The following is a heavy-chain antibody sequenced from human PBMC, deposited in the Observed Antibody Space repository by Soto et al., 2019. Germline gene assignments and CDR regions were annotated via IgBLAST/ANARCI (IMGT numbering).Heavy chain of an antibody. V-gene: IGHV1-2*04. Sequence: QVQLVQSGAEVKNPGASVKVSCKASGYTFSDYYMHWVRQAPGQGLEWMGRIDPNSGGTNSAQKFQGSVSMTRDPSISTAYMELSRLKSDDTAVYYCARGDSLAVAGITFDSWGQGTLVTVSS. CDR2: IDPNSGGT. J-gene: IGHJ4*02. CDR3: ARGDSLAVAGITFDS. D-gene: IGHD6-19*01. CDR1: GYTFSDYY.